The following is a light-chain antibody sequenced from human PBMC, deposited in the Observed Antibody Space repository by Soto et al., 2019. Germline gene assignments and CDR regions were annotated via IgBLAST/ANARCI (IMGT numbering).Light chain of an antibody. CDR1: QNINSW. J-gene: IGKJ5*01. Sequence: DIQMTQSPSTLSASVGDRVTITCRASQNINSWLAWYQQKPGKAPKLLIYKASSLESGVPSRFSGSGSGTEFTLPISSLQPYDFAAYYCQQYEIYPITFGQGTRLEMK. V-gene: IGKV1-5*03. CDR3: QQYEIYPIT. CDR2: KAS.